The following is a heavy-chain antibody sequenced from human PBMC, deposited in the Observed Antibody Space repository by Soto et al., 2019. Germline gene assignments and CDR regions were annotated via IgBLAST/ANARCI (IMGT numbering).Heavy chain of an antibody. CDR2: ISSSSSTI. J-gene: IGHJ4*02. V-gene: IGHV3-48*02. CDR1: GFTFSSYS. Sequence: EVQLVESGGGLVQPGGSLRLSCAASGFTFSSYSMNWVRQAPGKGLEWVSYISSSSSTIYYADSVKGRFTISRDNAKNSLYLQMNSLRDEDTAVYYCARDYYDSSGYYFPLDYWGQGTLVTVSS. CDR3: ARDYYDSSGYYFPLDY. D-gene: IGHD3-22*01.